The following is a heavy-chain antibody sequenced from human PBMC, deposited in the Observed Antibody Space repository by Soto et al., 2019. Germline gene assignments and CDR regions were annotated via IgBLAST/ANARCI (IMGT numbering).Heavy chain of an antibody. CDR3: ASRTNYDFWSGYNFDY. CDR2: MNPNSGNT. Sequence: GASVKVSCKASGYTFTSYDINWVRQATGQGLEWMGWMNPNSGNTGYAQKFQGRVTMTRNTSISTAYMELSSLRSEDTAVYYCASRTNYDFWSGYNFDYWGQGTLVTVSS. J-gene: IGHJ4*02. V-gene: IGHV1-8*01. D-gene: IGHD3-3*01. CDR1: GYTFTSYD.